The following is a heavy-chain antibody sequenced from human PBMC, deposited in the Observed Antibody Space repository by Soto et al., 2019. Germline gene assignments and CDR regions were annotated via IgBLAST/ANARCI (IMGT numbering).Heavy chain of an antibody. CDR2: IIPIFGTA. CDR3: ARSYCTNGVCYKSYYYGMDV. CDR1: GGTFSSYA. Sequence: GASVKVSCKASGGTFSSYAISWVRQAPGQGLEWMGGIIPIFGTANYAQKFRGRVTITADESTSTAYMELSSLRSEDTAVYYCARSYCTNGVCYKSYYYGMDVWGQGTTVTVSS. J-gene: IGHJ6*02. V-gene: IGHV1-69*13. D-gene: IGHD2-8*01.